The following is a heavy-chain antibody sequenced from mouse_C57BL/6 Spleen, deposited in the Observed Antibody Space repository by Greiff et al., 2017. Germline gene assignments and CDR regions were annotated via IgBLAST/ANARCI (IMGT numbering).Heavy chain of an antibody. D-gene: IGHD1-1*01. V-gene: IGHV1-63*01. Sequence: VQLQQSGAELVRPGTSVKMSCTASGYTFTNYWIGWAQQTPGLGLEWIGDIYPGGGYTNYNEKFKGKATLTADKSSSTAYMQFSSLTSEDSAIYYCAMSRLLRHSYAMDYWGQGTSVTVSS. CDR2: IYPGGGYT. CDR3: AMSRLLRHSYAMDY. J-gene: IGHJ4*01. CDR1: GYTFTNYW.